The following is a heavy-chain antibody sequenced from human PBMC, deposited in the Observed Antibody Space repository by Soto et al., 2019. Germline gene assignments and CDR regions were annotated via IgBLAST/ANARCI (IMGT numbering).Heavy chain of an antibody. CDR1: GYSFTSYW. CDR2: IYPGDSDT. Sequence: PGESLKISCKGSGYSFTSYWIGWVRQMPGKGLEWMGIIYPGDSDTRYSPSFQCQVPISADKSISTAYLQWSSLKASDTAMYYCARHGVVVPAAIEEDYYYYYGMDVWGQGTTVTVSS. D-gene: IGHD2-2*02. J-gene: IGHJ6*02. V-gene: IGHV5-51*01. CDR3: ARHGVVVPAAIEEDYYYYYGMDV.